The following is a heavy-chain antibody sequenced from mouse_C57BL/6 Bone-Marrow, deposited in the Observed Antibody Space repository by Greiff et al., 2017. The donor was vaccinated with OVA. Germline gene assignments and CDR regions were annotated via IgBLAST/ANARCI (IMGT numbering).Heavy chain of an antibody. V-gene: IGHV5-17*01. CDR3: ARGSSYGNYEGDFDY. D-gene: IGHD2-10*01. Sequence: EVMLVESGGGLVKPGGSLKLSCAASGFTFSDYGMHWVRQAPEKGLEWVAYISSGSSTIYYADTVKGRFTISRDNAKNTRFLQMTSLRSEDTAMFYCARGSSYGNYEGDFDYWGQGTTLTVSS. J-gene: IGHJ2*01. CDR2: ISSGSSTI. CDR1: GFTFSDYG.